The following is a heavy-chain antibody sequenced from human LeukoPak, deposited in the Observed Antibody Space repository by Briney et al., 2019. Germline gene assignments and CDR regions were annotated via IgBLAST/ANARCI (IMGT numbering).Heavy chain of an antibody. Sequence: SGGSLRLSCAASGFTVSSNHMSWVRQAPGKGLEWVSVIYSGGSTDYADSVKARFTISRDNLKNTLYLQMNSLRAEDAAVYYCARGPAGYNWGQGTLVTFSS. J-gene: IGHJ4*02. CDR2: IYSGGST. D-gene: IGHD1-1*01. CDR1: GFTVSSNH. CDR3: ARGPAGYN. V-gene: IGHV3-53*01.